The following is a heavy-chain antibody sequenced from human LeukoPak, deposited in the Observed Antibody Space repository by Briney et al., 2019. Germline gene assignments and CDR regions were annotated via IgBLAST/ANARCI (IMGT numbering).Heavy chain of an antibody. Sequence: PQTLSLTCTVSGGSISSGGYYWSWIRQHPGKGLEWIGYIYYSGSTYYNPSLKSRVTISVDTSKNQFSLKLSSVTAADTAVYYCARDRLSNYYYYGMDVWGQGTTVTVSS. J-gene: IGHJ6*02. CDR3: ARDRLSNYYYYGMDV. D-gene: IGHD6-13*01. CDR2: IYYSGST. V-gene: IGHV4-31*03. CDR1: GGSISSGGYY.